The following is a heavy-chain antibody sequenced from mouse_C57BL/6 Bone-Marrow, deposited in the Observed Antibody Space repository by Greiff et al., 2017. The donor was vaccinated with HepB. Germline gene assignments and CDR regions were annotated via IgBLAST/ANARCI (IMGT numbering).Heavy chain of an antibody. Sequence: QVQLKQSGAELARPGASVKLSCKASGYTFTSYGISWVKQRTGQGLEWIGEIYPRSGNTYYNEKFKGKATLTADKSSSTAYMELRSLTSEDSAVYFCARGFITTVVATGKWAMDYWGQGTSVTVSS. D-gene: IGHD1-1*01. CDR3: ARGFITTVVATGKWAMDY. J-gene: IGHJ4*01. CDR1: GYTFTSYG. CDR2: IYPRSGNT. V-gene: IGHV1-81*01.